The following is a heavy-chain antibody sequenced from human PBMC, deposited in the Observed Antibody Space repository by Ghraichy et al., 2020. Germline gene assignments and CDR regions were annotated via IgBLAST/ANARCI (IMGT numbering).Heavy chain of an antibody. Sequence: AGSLRLSCAASGFTFSSYAMSWVRQAPGKGLEWVSSVTDSGGSTYYADSVKGRFTISRDNSKNTLYLQMNSLRVEDTAIYYCAKGGQWEPRAYDYWGQGTLVTVSS. J-gene: IGHJ4*02. CDR1: GFTFSSYA. D-gene: IGHD1-26*01. CDR3: AKGGQWEPRAYDY. V-gene: IGHV3-23*01. CDR2: VTDSGGST.